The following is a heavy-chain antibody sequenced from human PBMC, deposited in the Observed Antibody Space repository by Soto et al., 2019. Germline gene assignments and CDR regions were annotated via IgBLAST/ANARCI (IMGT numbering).Heavy chain of an antibody. V-gene: IGHV4-59*01. CDR3: ASSSYDFWSGYYPLSYYYMDV. J-gene: IGHJ6*03. D-gene: IGHD3-3*01. Sequence: SETLSLTCTVSGGSISSYYWSWIRQPPGKGLEWIGYIYYSGSTNYNPSLKSRVTISVDTSKNQFSLKLSSVTAADTAVYYCASSSYDFWSGYYPLSYYYMDVWGKGTTVTVSS. CDR1: GGSISSYY. CDR2: IYYSGST.